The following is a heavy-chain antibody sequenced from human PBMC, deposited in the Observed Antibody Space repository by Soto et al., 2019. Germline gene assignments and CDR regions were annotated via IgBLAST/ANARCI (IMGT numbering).Heavy chain of an antibody. CDR2: INPNSGGT. J-gene: IGHJ3*02. CDR3: ARDERVVGYCSGGSCYPGSLGFDI. D-gene: IGHD2-15*01. Sequence: ASVKVSCKASGYTFTGYYMHWVRQAPGQGLEWMGWINPNSGGTNYAQKFQGWVTMTRDTSISTAYMELSRLRSDDTAVYYCARDERVVGYCSGGSCYPGSLGFDIWGQGTMVTVSS. CDR1: GYTFTGYY. V-gene: IGHV1-2*04.